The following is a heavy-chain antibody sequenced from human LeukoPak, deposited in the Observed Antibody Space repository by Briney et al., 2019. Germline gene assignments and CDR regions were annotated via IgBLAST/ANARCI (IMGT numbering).Heavy chain of an antibody. D-gene: IGHD3-3*01. CDR1: GFTVSSNY. V-gene: IGHV3-53*01. CDR3: AKDRGETYDFWSGYYYNY. J-gene: IGHJ4*02. Sequence: PGGSLRLSCAASGFTVSSNYMSWVRQAPGKGLEWVSVIYSGGSTYYADSVKGRFTISRDNSKNTLYLQMNSLRAEDTAVYYCAKDRGETYDFWSGYYYNYWGQGTLVTVSS. CDR2: IYSGGST.